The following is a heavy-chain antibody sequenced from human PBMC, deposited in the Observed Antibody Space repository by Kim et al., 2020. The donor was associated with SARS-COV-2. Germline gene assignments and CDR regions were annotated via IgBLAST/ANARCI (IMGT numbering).Heavy chain of an antibody. Sequence: SETLSLTCTVSGGSISSSSYYWGWIRQPPGKGLEWIGTIYYSGSTYYNPSLKSRVTISVDTSKTQFSLNLSSVTAADTAVYYCARRGTGFGSYYGMDVWGQGTTVTVSS. J-gene: IGHJ6*02. D-gene: IGHD3-10*01. CDR2: IYYSGST. V-gene: IGHV4-39*01. CDR1: GGSISSSSYY. CDR3: ARRGTGFGSYYGMDV.